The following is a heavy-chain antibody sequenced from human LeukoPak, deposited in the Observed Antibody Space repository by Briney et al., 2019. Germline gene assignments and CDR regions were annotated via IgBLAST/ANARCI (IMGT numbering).Heavy chain of an antibody. D-gene: IGHD3-10*01. V-gene: IGHV4-59*01. CDR1: GGSTSSYY. CDR3: ARVVDHYGSGSYYITPGWFDP. Sequence: PSETLSLTCTVSGGSTSSYYWSWIRQPPGKGLEWIGYIYYSGSTNYNPSLKSRVTISVDRSKNQFSLKLSSVTAADTAVYYCARVVDHYGSGSYYITPGWFDPWGQGTLVTVSS. CDR2: IYYSGST. J-gene: IGHJ5*02.